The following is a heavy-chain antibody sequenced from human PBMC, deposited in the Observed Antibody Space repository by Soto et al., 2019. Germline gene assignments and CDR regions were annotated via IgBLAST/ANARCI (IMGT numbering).Heavy chain of an antibody. CDR2: INAGNGNT. CDR1: GYTFTSYA. V-gene: IGHV1-3*01. CDR3: ARSDGMVYDPHGP. J-gene: IGHJ5*02. D-gene: IGHD2-8*01. Sequence: ASVKVSCKASGYTFTSYAMHWVRQAPGQRLEWMGWINAGNGNTKYSQKFQGRVTITRDTSASTAYMELSSLRSEDTAVYYCARSDGMVYDPHGPWGKGTLVTVSS.